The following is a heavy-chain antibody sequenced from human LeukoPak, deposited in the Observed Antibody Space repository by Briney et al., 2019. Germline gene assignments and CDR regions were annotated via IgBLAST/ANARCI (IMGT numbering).Heavy chain of an antibody. CDR1: GDSVTNDFF. V-gene: IGHV4-38-2*02. Sequence: PSETLSLTCTVSGDSVTNDFFWGWVRQPPGKELEWIGSFCLGRDTYYRPSLKSRVTISVDTSKNQFSLNLNSVTAADTAVYYCARWASISRQPGGFFDHWGQGTLVTDSS. CDR3: ARWASISRQPGGFFDH. CDR2: FCLGRDT. J-gene: IGHJ4*02. D-gene: IGHD3-16*01.